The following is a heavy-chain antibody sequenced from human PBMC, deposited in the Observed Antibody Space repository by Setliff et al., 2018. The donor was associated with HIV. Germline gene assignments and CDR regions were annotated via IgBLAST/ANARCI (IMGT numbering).Heavy chain of an antibody. D-gene: IGHD3-3*01. CDR3: ATSRGGYYDARY. Sequence: PSETLSLTCTVSGGSISSGNYYWSWIRQHPGKGLERIGNIYYSGNPYYNPSLKSRLIISVDTSKNQFSLRLSSVTAADTAVYYCATSRGGYYDARYWGQGTLVTVSS. J-gene: IGHJ4*02. CDR1: GGSISSGNYY. V-gene: IGHV4-31*03. CDR2: IYYSGNP.